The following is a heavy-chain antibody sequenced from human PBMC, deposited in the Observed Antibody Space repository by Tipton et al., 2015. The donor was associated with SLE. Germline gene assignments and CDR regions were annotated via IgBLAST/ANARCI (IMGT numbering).Heavy chain of an antibody. V-gene: IGHV3-30*04. Sequence: RSLRLSCAASGFTFSGYAIHWVRQAPGKGLEWVAVISYDGSNEYYADSVKGRFSISRDNSKNTLYLQMNSLRAEDTALYYCARDSVVIAIPFDYWGQGTPVTVSS. D-gene: IGHD2-21*01. J-gene: IGHJ4*02. CDR1: GFTFSGYA. CDR3: ARDSVVIAIPFDY. CDR2: ISYDGSNE.